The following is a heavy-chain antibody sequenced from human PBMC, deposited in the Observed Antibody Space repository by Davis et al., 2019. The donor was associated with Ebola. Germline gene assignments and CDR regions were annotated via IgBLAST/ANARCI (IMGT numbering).Heavy chain of an antibody. CDR1: GFNFPDAW. CDR2: IKSKNVGETT. V-gene: IGHV3-15*01. CDR3: TWDLVPTAVGSFDY. D-gene: IGHD2-2*01. Sequence: GESLKISCAASGFNFPDAWMTWVRQAPGKGLEWVGRIKSKNVGETTDYAAPVKGRFTISRDDLKNMLYLQMNNLKGEDTAVYYCTWDLVPTAVGSFDYWGQGTLVTVSS. J-gene: IGHJ4*02.